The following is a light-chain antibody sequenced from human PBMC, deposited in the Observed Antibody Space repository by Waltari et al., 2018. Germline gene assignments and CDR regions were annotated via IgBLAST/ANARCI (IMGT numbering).Light chain of an antibody. CDR2: DDS. CDR1: NIGSKS. V-gene: IGLV3-21*02. J-gene: IGLJ2*01. CDR3: QVWDSGSGHPHVV. Sequence: SYVLTQPPSVSVPLGQTASITCRGDNIGSKSVHLYQQKAGQAPVLVVHDDSDRPSGIPERLSGSNSGNTATLTISRVEAGDEADFYCQVWDSGSGHPHVVFGGGTRLTVL.